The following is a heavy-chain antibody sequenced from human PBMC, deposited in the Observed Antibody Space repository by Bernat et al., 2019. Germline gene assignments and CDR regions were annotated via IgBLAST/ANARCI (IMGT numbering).Heavy chain of an antibody. Sequence: EVQLVESGGGLVQPGGSLRLSCAASGFTFSSYEMNWVRQAPGKGLEWVSYISSSGSTIYYADSGKGRFTITRDNAKNSLYLQMNSLRAEDTAVYYCAREWGTLDYWGQGTLVTVSS. CDR2: ISSSGSTI. D-gene: IGHD3-16*01. J-gene: IGHJ4*02. CDR1: GFTFSSYE. CDR3: AREWGTLDY. V-gene: IGHV3-48*03.